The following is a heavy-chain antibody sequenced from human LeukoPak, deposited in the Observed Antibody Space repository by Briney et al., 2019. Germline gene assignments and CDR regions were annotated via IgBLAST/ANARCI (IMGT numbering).Heavy chain of an antibody. D-gene: IGHD3-3*01. CDR3: AKIPQVATFAVPNFDH. CDR2: ISSSGSTI. Sequence: PGGSLRLSCSAAGFSFGSDERNWGPQAPGKGLEWVSYISSSGSTIYYADSVKGRFTISRDNAKNSLYLQMNSLRAEDTAIYYCAKIPQVATFAVPNFDHWGQGTLVTVSS. CDR1: GFSFGSDE. J-gene: IGHJ4*02. V-gene: IGHV3-48*03.